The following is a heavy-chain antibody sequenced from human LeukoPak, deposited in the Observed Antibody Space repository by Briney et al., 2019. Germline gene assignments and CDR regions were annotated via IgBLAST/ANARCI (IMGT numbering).Heavy chain of an antibody. J-gene: IGHJ4*02. V-gene: IGHV3-30*02. CDR3: AIPDYYGSGSYYNVPFDY. D-gene: IGHD3-10*01. Sequence: PGGSLRLSCAASGFTFTTYGMHWVRQAPGKGLEWVAIIWYDGSNKYYADSVRGRFTISRDNSKNTLYLQMNSLRAEDTAVYYCAIPDYYGSGSYYNVPFDYWGQGTLVTVSS. CDR1: GFTFTTYG. CDR2: IWYDGSNK.